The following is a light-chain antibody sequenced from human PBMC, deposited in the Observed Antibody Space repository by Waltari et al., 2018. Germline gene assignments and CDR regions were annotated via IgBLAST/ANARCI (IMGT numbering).Light chain of an antibody. Sequence: EIVLTQSPATLSLSPGERATLSCRASQSVSIYLAWYQQKPGQAPCLLIYDASNRATGIPARVSGSGSGTDFTLTISSLEPEDFAVYYCLQRSNWPLTFGGVTKVEIK. CDR3: LQRSNWPLT. V-gene: IGKV3-11*01. J-gene: IGKJ4*01. CDR2: DAS. CDR1: QSVSIY.